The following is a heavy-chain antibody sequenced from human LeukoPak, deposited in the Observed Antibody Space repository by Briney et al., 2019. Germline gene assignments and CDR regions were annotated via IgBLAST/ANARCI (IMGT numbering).Heavy chain of an antibody. V-gene: IGHV3-21*01. CDR1: GFTFSSYT. Sequence: GGSLRLSCAASGFTFSSYTMNWVRQAPGKGLEWVSSITSSSSYIYYADSLKGRFTISRDNAKNSLYLQMNSLRAEDTAVYYCGRAEGDYYDSSGYPDWGQGTLVTVSS. CDR2: ITSSSSYI. D-gene: IGHD3-22*01. CDR3: GRAEGDYYDSSGYPD. J-gene: IGHJ4*02.